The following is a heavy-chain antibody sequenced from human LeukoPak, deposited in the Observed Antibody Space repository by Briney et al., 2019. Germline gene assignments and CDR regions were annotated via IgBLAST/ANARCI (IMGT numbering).Heavy chain of an antibody. Sequence: ASVKVSCKASGYTFTSYDINWVRQATRQGLEWMGWMNPNSGNTGYAQKFQGRVTMTRDTSISTAYMELSRLRSDDTAVYYCAREDSSRNFDYWGQGTLVTVSS. V-gene: IGHV1-8*01. J-gene: IGHJ4*02. CDR2: MNPNSGNT. CDR1: GYTFTSYD. CDR3: AREDSSRNFDY. D-gene: IGHD6-13*01.